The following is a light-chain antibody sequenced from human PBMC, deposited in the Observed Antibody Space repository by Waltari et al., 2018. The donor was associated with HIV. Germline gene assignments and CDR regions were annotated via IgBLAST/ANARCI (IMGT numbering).Light chain of an antibody. CDR2: WAS. V-gene: IGKV2-28*01. CDR3: MQALQTPDT. J-gene: IGKJ1*01. Sequence: EIVMSQSPLLLPVIPGEPASISCTSRQTLLHGAGQYYSDWSLQKPGQSPQLRIYWASNRASRVPYRFSGSGSGTDFTLKISRVEAEDVGVYYCMQALQTPDTFGQGTKVEIK. CDR1: QTLLHGAGQYY.